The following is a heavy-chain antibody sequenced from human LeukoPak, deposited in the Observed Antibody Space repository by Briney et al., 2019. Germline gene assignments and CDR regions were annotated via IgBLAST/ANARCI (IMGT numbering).Heavy chain of an antibody. Sequence: QPGGSLRLSCAASGFTFSSSAMHWVRQAPDKGLEWVAVISYDGSNKYYADSVKGRFTISRDNSKNTLYLQMNSLRAEDTAVYYCARDLGRMVQQHNWFDPWGQGTLVTVSS. J-gene: IGHJ5*02. V-gene: IGHV3-30-3*01. CDR2: ISYDGSNK. CDR1: GFTFSSSA. D-gene: IGHD6-13*01. CDR3: ARDLGRMVQQHNWFDP.